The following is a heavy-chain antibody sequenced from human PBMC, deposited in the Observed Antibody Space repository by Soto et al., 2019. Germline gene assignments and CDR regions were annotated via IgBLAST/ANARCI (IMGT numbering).Heavy chain of an antibody. Sequence: GGSLRLSCAASGFTFSSYGMSWVRQAPGKGLEWVANIKQDGSEKYYVDSVKGRFTISRDNAKNSLYLQMNSLRAEDTAVYYCARSPSYCSGGSCYSEYYFDYWGQGTLVTVSS. CDR1: GFTFSSYG. D-gene: IGHD2-15*01. CDR2: IKQDGSEK. CDR3: ARSPSYCSGGSCYSEYYFDY. J-gene: IGHJ4*02. V-gene: IGHV3-7*01.